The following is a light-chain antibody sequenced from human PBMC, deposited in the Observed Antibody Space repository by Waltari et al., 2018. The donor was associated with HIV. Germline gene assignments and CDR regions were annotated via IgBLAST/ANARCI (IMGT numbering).Light chain of an antibody. V-gene: IGLV2-23*02. CDR3: CSYAGSSTLV. CDR2: EVS. CDR1: SGVVGGLTL. J-gene: IGLJ2*01. Sequence: QSALTQPASVPGSPGRSIPLPCTGTSGVVGGLTLFPWYQQHPGKAPKLMIYEVSKRPSGVSNRFSGSKSGNTASLTISGLQAEDEADYYCCSYAGSSTLVFGGGTKLTVL.